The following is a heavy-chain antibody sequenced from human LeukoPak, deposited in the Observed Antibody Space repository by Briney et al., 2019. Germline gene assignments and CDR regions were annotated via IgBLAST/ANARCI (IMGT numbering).Heavy chain of an antibody. CDR1: GGSISSYY. Sequence: SETLSLTCTVSGGSISSYYCSSIRQPPGKGLEWIGYLFYSGNTNSNPSLKSRVTISTDTSKNQFSLRLKSVTAADTAVYFCGRVRTGNTGSPEYFEDCGQGTLVTVSS. J-gene: IGHJ1*01. CDR3: GRVRTGNTGSPEYFED. V-gene: IGHV4-59*01. D-gene: IGHD5-12*01. CDR2: LFYSGNT.